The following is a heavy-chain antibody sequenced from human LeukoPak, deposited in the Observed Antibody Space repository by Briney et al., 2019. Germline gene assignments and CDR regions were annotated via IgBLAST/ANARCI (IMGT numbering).Heavy chain of an antibody. CDR2: IWNDGTNK. V-gene: IGHV3-30*02. J-gene: IGHJ6*02. Sequence: PGGSLRLSCAASGFTFSSYGMHWVRQAPGKGLEWVAVIWNDGTNKYYADSVKGRFTISRDNSKNTLYLQMNSLRAEDTALYYCAKDLGGSGDFWSGYYDYYYQGMDVWGQGTTVTVSS. D-gene: IGHD3-3*01. CDR3: AKDLGGSGDFWSGYYDYYYQGMDV. CDR1: GFTFSSYG.